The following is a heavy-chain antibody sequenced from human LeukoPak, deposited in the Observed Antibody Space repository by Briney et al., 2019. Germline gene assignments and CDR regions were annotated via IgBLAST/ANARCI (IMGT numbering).Heavy chain of an antibody. CDR2: INPDSGDT. D-gene: IGHD1-26*01. CDR1: GYTFTGYF. Sequence: GASVKVSCKASGYTFTGYFIHWVRQAPGQGLQWMGRINPDSGDTDYAQNFRDRIALTRDTSISTSYMELTTLGSDDTAVYYCAKAGGSYRLLWEAPLDYWGQGTLVTVSS. CDR3: AKAGGSYRLLWEAPLDY. V-gene: IGHV1-2*06. J-gene: IGHJ4*02.